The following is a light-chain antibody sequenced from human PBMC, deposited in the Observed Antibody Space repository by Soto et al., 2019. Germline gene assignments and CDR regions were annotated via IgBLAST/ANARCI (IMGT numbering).Light chain of an antibody. J-gene: IGKJ5*01. V-gene: IGKV2-28*01. CDR2: LGS. CDR1: QSLLHSNGYNY. CDR3: MQALQTPIT. Sequence: DIVMTQSPLSLPVTTGEPASISCRSSQSLLHSNGYNYLDWYLQKPGQSPQLLIYLGSNRASGVPDRFSGSGSGTDFTLKISRVEAEDFGVYYCMQALQTPITFGQGTRLEIK.